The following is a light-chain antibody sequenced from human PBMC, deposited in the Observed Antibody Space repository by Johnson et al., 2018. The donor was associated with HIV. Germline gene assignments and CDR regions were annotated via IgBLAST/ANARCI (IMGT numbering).Light chain of an antibody. V-gene: IGLV1-51*01. CDR1: SSNIGNNY. CDR2: DNH. CDR3: GTWDSRLSALYV. Sequence: HSVLTQPPSVSAAPGQKVNISCSGSSSNIGNNYVSWYKQLPGTAPKVLIYDNHKRPSGIPDRVSGSKSGTSDTLGITGLQTGDEADYYCGTWDSRLSALYVFRTGTNVTVL. J-gene: IGLJ1*01.